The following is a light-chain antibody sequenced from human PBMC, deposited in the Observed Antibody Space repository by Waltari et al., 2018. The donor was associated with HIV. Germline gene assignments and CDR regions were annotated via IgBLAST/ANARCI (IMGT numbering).Light chain of an antibody. Sequence: NFILTQTHSVSASPGETVIISCTRSSGSIASNYVHWFQQRPGAAPTTIIYEDNQRSAGGPDRGSGSIDTSSDPASLTSSVLKTEDEADYYCQSFNDNNEWVFGGGTKVTVL. V-gene: IGLV6-57*03. J-gene: IGLJ3*02. CDR2: EDN. CDR3: QSFNDNNEWV. CDR1: SGSIASNY.